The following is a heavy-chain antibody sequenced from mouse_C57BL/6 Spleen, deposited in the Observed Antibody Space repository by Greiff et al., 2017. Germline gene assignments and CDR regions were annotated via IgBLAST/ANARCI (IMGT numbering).Heavy chain of an antibody. J-gene: IGHJ4*01. Sequence: EVKVEESGPGMVKPSQSLSLTCTVTGYSITSGYDWHWIRHFPGNKLEWMGYISYSGSTNYNPSLKSRISITHVTSKSHFFLKLNSVTTEDTATYYCARERIYYGNSYAMDYWGQGTSVTVSS. V-gene: IGHV3-1*01. CDR1: GYSITSGYD. CDR2: ISYSGST. D-gene: IGHD2-1*01. CDR3: ARERIYYGNSYAMDY.